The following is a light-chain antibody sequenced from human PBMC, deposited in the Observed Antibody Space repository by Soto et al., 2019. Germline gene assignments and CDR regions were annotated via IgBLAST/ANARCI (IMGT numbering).Light chain of an antibody. CDR3: QQYYGTPLT. Sequence: DIVMTQSPDSLAVALGERATINSKSSQGLLYSSNNKNYLACFQQKTGQPPNLPIYWASIRESGVPHRFSASGSATDFTLTISSLQAEDVAAYYCQQYYGTPLTFGPGTKVDIK. CDR2: WAS. CDR1: QGLLYSSNNKNY. V-gene: IGKV4-1*01. J-gene: IGKJ3*01.